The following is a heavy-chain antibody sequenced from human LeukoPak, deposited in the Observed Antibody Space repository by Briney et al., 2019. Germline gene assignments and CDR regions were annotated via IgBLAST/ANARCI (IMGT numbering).Heavy chain of an antibody. V-gene: IGHV1-2*02. CDR3: ARVGVQLERRFDSGDAFDI. CDR2: INPNSGGT. D-gene: IGHD1-1*01. CDR1: GYTFTGYY. J-gene: IGHJ3*02. Sequence: ASVKVSCKASGYTFTGYYMHWVRQAPGQGLEWMGWINPNSGGTNYAQKFQGRVTITADESTSTAYMELSSLRSEDTAVYYCARVGVQLERRFDSGDAFDIWGQGTMVTVSS.